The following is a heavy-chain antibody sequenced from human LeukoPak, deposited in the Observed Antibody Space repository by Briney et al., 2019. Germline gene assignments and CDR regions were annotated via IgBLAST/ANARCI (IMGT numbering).Heavy chain of an antibody. J-gene: IGHJ4*02. CDR2: IKQDGSEK. Sequence: GGSLRLSCAASGFTFSSYWMSWVRQAPGNGLEWVANIKQDGSEKYYVDSVKGRFTISRDNAKNSLYLQMNSLRAEDTAVYYCARGTRGNQLVPENYWGQGTLVTVSS. CDR3: ARGTRGNQLVPENY. CDR1: GFTFSSYW. V-gene: IGHV3-7*01. D-gene: IGHD2-2*01.